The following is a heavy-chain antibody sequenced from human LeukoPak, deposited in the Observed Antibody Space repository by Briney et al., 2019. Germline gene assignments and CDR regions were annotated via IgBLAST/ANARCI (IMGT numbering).Heavy chain of an antibody. V-gene: IGHV3-30*04. D-gene: IGHD6-13*01. Sequence: GGSLRLSCAASGFTFSSYAMHWVRQAPGKGLEWVAVISYDGRHKYYADSVKGRCTISRDNSKNTVYLQMTSLRAEDTAVYYCVRTRREAAIHNAIDIWGQGTMVTVSS. J-gene: IGHJ3*02. CDR3: VRTRREAAIHNAIDI. CDR2: ISYDGRHK. CDR1: GFTFSSYA.